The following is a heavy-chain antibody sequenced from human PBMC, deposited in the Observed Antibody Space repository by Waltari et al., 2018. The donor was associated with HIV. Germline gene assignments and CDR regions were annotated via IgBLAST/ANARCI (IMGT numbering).Heavy chain of an antibody. CDR1: GGSFSDYY. CDR3: ARRGFRFCSSTTCLDY. J-gene: IGHJ4*02. V-gene: IGHV4-34*01. D-gene: IGHD2-2*01. Sequence: QVQLQQWGAGLLKPSETLSLTCAVYGGSFSDYYWTWIRQPPGKGLEWIGEINHSGSTNYKPPLKSRFTISVDMSKNQFSLKLSSVTAADTAVYYCARRGFRFCSSTTCLDYWGQGTLVTVSS. CDR2: INHSGST.